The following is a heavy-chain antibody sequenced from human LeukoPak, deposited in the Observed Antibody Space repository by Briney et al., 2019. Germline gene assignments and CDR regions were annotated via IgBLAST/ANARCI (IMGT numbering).Heavy chain of an antibody. Sequence: PGGSLRLSCAASGFTVSSNYMSWVRQAPGKGLEWVSVIYIGGSTYYADSVKGRFTISRDISKNTLYLQMNSLRAEDTAMYYCARLGFVVPAVIFDYWGQGSLVGVSS. D-gene: IGHD2-2*02. CDR3: ARLGFVVPAVIFDY. CDR1: GFTVSSNY. J-gene: IGHJ4*02. CDR2: IYIGGST. V-gene: IGHV3-53*01.